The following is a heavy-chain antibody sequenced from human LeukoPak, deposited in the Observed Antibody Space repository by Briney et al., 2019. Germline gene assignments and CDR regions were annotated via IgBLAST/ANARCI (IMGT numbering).Heavy chain of an antibody. CDR2: INHSGST. D-gene: IGHD2/OR15-2a*01. Sequence: SETLSLTCAVYGGSFSGYYWSWIRQPPGKGLEWIGEINHSGSTNYNPSLKSRVTISADTSKNQFSLKLSSVTAADTAVYYCARLSSMYYYYYYYMDVWGKGTTVTISS. V-gene: IGHV4-34*01. J-gene: IGHJ6*03. CDR1: GGSFSGYY. CDR3: ARLSSMYYYYYYYMDV.